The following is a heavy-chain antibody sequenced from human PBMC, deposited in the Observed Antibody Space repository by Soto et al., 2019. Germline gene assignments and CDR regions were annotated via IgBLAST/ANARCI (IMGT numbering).Heavy chain of an antibody. D-gene: IGHD5-12*01. CDR3: ARTLPPLIVAPDNDAFDI. Sequence: PSETLSLTCTVSGGSISSYYWSWIRQPPGKGLEWIGYIYYSGSTNYNPSLKSRVTISVDTSKNQFSLKLSSVTAADTAVYYCARTLPPLIVAPDNDAFDIWGQGTMVTVSS. CDR1: GGSISSYY. J-gene: IGHJ3*02. CDR2: IYYSGST. V-gene: IGHV4-59*08.